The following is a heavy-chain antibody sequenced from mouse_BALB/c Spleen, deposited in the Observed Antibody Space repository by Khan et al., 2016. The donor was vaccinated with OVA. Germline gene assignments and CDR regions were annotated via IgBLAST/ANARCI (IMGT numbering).Heavy chain of an antibody. V-gene: IGHV1S81*02. D-gene: IGHD1-1*01. CDR2: TNPTNGRT. CDR1: GYTFTSYW. J-gene: IGHJ2*01. Sequence: QVQLQQPGAELVKAGASVKMSCKASGYTFTSYWMHWVKQRLGQGLEWFAETNPTNGRTYYNEKFKSKATLTVDKSTSTAYMLLSGPTFEDSAVYYCARIKEIVATYVDYGGQGTTLTVSS. CDR3: ARIKEIVATYVDY.